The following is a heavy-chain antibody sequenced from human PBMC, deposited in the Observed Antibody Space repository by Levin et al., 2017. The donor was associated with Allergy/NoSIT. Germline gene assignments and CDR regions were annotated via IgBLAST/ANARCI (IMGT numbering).Heavy chain of an antibody. CDR3: AGDGGIAAGGGPFDY. D-gene: IGHD6-13*01. Sequence: GGSLRLSCAASGFTFSSYWMHWVRQAPGKGLVWVSRINSDGSSTSYADSVKGRFTISRDNAKNTLYLQMNSLRAEDTAVYYCAGDGGIAAGGGPFDYWGQGTLVTVSS. CDR2: INSDGSST. V-gene: IGHV3-74*01. CDR1: GFTFSSYW. J-gene: IGHJ4*02.